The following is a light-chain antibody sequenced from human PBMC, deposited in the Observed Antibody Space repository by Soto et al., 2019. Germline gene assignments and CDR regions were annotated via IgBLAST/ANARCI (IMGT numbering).Light chain of an antibody. Sequence: DIQMTQSPSSVSASVGDRVTITCRASQGISSWLAWYQQKPGKAPKLLIYAASSLQSGVPSRLSASGSGTDFARTTRSLQLEGLAAYYGQQDNSSPFTFGQGTRLE. V-gene: IGKV1-12*01. CDR1: QGISSW. CDR2: AAS. J-gene: IGKJ5*01. CDR3: QQDNSSPFT.